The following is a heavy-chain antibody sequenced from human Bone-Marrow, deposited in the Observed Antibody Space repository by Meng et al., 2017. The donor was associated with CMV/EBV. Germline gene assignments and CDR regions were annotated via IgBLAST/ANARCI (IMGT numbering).Heavy chain of an antibody. CDR3: ARDASAAGTDWFDP. Sequence: SETLSLTCTVSGASISSSSYYWGWIRRPPGKGLEWIGSIYYSGSTYYNPSLKSRVTISVDTSKNQFSLKLSSVTAADTAVYYCARDASAAGTDWFDPWGQGTLVTVSS. J-gene: IGHJ5*02. CDR1: GASISSSSYY. CDR2: IYYSGST. V-gene: IGHV4-39*07. D-gene: IGHD6-13*01.